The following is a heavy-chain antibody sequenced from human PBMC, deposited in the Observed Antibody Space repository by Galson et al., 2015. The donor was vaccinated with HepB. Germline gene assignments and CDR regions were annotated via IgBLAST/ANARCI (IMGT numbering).Heavy chain of an antibody. D-gene: IGHD5-18*01. CDR3: ARDSPMVTQNPLFDY. V-gene: IGHV3-11*01. CDR1: GFTFSDYY. Sequence: SLRLSCAASGFTFSDYYMSWIRQAPGKGLEWVSYISSSGSTIYYADSVKGRFTISRDNAKNSLYLQMYSLRAEDTAVYYCARDSPMVTQNPLFDYWGQGTLVTVSS. CDR2: ISSSGSTI. J-gene: IGHJ4*02.